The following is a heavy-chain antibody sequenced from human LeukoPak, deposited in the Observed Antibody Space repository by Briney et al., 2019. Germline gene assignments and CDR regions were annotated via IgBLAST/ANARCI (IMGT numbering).Heavy chain of an antibody. V-gene: IGHV1-8*03. CDR2: MNPNSGNT. D-gene: IGHD3-16*01. Sequence: ASVKVSCKASGYTFTSYDINWVRQATGQGLEWMGWMNPNSGNTGYAQKFQGRVTITRNTSISTAYMELSSLRSEDTAVYYCARARRGEWSVGFLTWFDPWGQGTLVTVSS. J-gene: IGHJ5*02. CDR1: GYTFTSYD. CDR3: ARARRGEWSVGFLTWFDP.